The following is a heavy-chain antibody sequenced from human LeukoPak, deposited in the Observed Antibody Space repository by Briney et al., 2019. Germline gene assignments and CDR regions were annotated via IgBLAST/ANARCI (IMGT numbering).Heavy chain of an antibody. CDR2: IYHSGST. V-gene: IGHV4-38-2*02. CDR3: AMIGHGEKTYYYDSSGFQFDP. CDR1: GYSISSGYY. J-gene: IGHJ5*02. Sequence: PSETLSLTCTVSGYSISSGYYWGWIRQPPGKGLEWIGSIYHSGSTYYNPSLKSRVTISVDTSKNQFSLKLSSVTAADTAVYYCAMIGHGEKTYYYDSSGFQFDPWGQGTLVTVSS. D-gene: IGHD3-22*01.